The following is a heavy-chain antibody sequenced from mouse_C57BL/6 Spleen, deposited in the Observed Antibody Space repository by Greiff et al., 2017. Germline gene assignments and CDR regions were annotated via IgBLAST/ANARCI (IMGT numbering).Heavy chain of an antibody. CDR1: GYAFSSSW. CDR3: AAYDYESAMDY. Sequence: VQLQQSGPELVKPGASVKISCKASGYAFSSSWMNWVKQRPGKGLEWIGRIYPGDGDTNYNGKFKGKATLTADKSSSTAYMQLSSLTSEDSAVYFCAAYDYESAMDYWGQGTSVTVSS. J-gene: IGHJ4*01. V-gene: IGHV1-82*01. D-gene: IGHD2-4*01. CDR2: IYPGDGDT.